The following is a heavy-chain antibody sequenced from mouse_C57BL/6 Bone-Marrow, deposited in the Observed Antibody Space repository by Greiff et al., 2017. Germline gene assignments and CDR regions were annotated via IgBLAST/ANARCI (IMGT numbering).Heavy chain of an antibody. V-gene: IGHV1-81*01. J-gene: IGHJ3*01. D-gene: IGHD1-1*01. CDR3: ARRPYYYGSSYWFAY. CDR2: IYPRSGNT. CDR1: GYTFTSYG. Sequence: VQRVESGAELARPGASVKLSCKASGYTFTSYGISWVKQRTGQGLEWIGEIYPRSGNTYYNEKFKGKATLTADKSSSTAYMELRSLTSEDSAVYFCARRPYYYGSSYWFAYWGQGTLVTVSA.